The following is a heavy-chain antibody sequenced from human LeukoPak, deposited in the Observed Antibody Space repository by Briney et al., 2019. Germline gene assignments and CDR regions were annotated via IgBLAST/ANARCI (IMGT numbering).Heavy chain of an antibody. J-gene: IGHJ4*02. CDR2: IKHDGSEK. Sequence: GGSLRLSCAASGFTFSRHWMTWVRQAPGKGLEWVANIKHDGSEKNYVDSVKGRFTISRDNAKNSLYLQMNSLRAEDTAVYYCPTPLDYYDRSDSHQGGDWGQGTLVTVSS. D-gene: IGHD3-22*01. CDR3: PTPLDYYDRSDSHQGGD. V-gene: IGHV3-7*03. CDR1: GFTFSRHW.